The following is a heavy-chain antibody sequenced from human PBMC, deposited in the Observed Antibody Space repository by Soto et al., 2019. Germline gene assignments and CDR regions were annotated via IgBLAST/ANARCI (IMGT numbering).Heavy chain of an antibody. CDR3: ASLTYSSGWYVAWYYYYGMDA. CDR2: MNPNSGNT. D-gene: IGHD6-19*01. J-gene: IGHJ6*02. V-gene: IGHV1-8*01. Sequence: GASVKVSCKASGYTFTSYDINWVRQATGQGLEWMGWMNPNSGNTGYAQKFQGRVTMTRNTSISTAYMELSSLRSEDTAVYYCASLTYSSGWYVAWYYYYGMDAWGQGRAVTVSS. CDR1: GYTFTSYD.